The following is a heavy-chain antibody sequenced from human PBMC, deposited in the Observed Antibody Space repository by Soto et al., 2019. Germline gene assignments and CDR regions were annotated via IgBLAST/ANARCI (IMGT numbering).Heavy chain of an antibody. V-gene: IGHV3-23*01. J-gene: IGHJ6*02. CDR2: ISGSGGST. CDR1: GFTFSSYA. D-gene: IGHD2-2*02. Sequence: GGSLRVSCAASGFTFSSYAMSWVRQAPGKGLEWVSAISGSGGSTYYADSVKGRFTISRDNSKNTLYLQMNSLRAEDTAVYYCAKDRSGGYCSSTSCYNGMDVWGQGTTVTVSS. CDR3: AKDRSGGYCSSTSCYNGMDV.